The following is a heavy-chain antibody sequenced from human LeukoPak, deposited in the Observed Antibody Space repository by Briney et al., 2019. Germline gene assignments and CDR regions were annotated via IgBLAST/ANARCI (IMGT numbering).Heavy chain of an antibody. V-gene: IGHV3-7*01. CDR2: IKQDGSEK. Sequence: PARSLKLACAATGCIFSGYWISWLREAPGKGPGLVANIKQDGSEKYYVDSVNGRFTSYRDNAKNSLYLQRNSLKDEDSPVYYCARDFRGTTLAYHRGHGTLVTVSS. CDR3: ARDFRGTTLAYH. D-gene: IGHD4-23*01. CDR1: GCIFSGYW. J-gene: IGHJ4*01.